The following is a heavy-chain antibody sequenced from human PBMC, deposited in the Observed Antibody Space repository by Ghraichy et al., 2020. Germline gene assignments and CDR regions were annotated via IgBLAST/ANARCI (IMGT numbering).Heavy chain of an antibody. Sequence: SETLSLTCAVYGGSFSGYYWSWIRQPPGKGLEWIGEINHSGSTNYNPSLKSRVTISVDTSKNQFSLKLSSVTAADTAVYYCARRVTMVRGLTARRDNWFDPWGQGTLVTVSS. D-gene: IGHD3-10*01. J-gene: IGHJ5*02. CDR2: INHSGST. CDR3: ARRVTMVRGLTARRDNWFDP. CDR1: GGSFSGYY. V-gene: IGHV4-34*01.